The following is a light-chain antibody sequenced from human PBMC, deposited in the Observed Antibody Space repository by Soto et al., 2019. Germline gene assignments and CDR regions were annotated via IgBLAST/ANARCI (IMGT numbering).Light chain of an antibody. V-gene: IGKV3-15*01. J-gene: IGKJ5*01. CDR2: AAS. CDR1: QSVSSN. Sequence: EIVMTQSPTILSVSPGERATLSCRASQSVSSNLAWYQQKPGQAPRLLIYAASTRATDIPARFSGSGSGTEFTLTISSLQSEDFAIYYCQQYNNWPITFGQGTRLEIK. CDR3: QQYNNWPIT.